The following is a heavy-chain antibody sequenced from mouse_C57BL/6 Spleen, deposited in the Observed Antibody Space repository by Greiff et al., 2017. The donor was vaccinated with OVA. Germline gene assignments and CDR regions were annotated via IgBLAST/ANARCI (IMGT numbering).Heavy chain of an antibody. CDR1: GYTFTSYW. D-gene: IGHD1-1*01. V-gene: IGHV1-69*01. J-gene: IGHJ1*03. CDR3: ATVVAPHWYFDV. CDR2: IDPSDSYT. Sequence: QVQLQQPGAELVMPGASVKLSCKASGYTFTSYWMHWVKQRPGQGLEWIGEIDPSDSYTNYNQKFKGKSTLTVDESSSTAYMQLSSLTSEDSAVYSCATVVAPHWYFDVWGTGTTVTVSS.